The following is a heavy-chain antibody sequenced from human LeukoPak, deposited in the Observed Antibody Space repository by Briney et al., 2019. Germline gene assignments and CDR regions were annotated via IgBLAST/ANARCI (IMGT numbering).Heavy chain of an antibody. CDR1: GGSISSSNYW. D-gene: IGHD2-2*02. V-gene: IGHV4-31*03. CDR3: AISDGYCSSTTCYNPFDY. CDR2: IYYSGST. J-gene: IGHJ4*02. Sequence: PSQTLSLTCTVSGGSISSSNYWWSWIRQHPGKGLEWIGYIYYSGSTYYNPSLKSRASLSVDTSKNQFSLKLSSVPAADTAVYYCAISDGYCSSTTCYNPFDYWGQGTLVTVSS.